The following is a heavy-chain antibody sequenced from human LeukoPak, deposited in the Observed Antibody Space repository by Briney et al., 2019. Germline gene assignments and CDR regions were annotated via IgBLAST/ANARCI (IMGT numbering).Heavy chain of an antibody. CDR3: ARDFLWGSGSR. CDR2: ISTDGSST. Sequence: GGSLRLSCAASGFTFSSYWMHWVRQAPGKGLVWASRISTDGSSTSYADFVKGRFTISRDNAKNTLFLQMNSLRVEDTAVYYCARDFLWGSGSRWGQGTLVTVSS. V-gene: IGHV3-74*01. D-gene: IGHD3-10*01. J-gene: IGHJ4*02. CDR1: GFTFSSYW.